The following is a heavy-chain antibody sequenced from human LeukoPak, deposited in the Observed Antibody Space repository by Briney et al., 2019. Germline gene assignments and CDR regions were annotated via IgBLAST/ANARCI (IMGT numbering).Heavy chain of an antibody. Sequence: GGSLRLSCAASGFTFSTYWMSWVRQAPGKGLQWVANIKHDGSEKNYVDSVKGRFTISKDNAKNSLSLQMSSLRVEDTAIYYCARERPGSASAFDYWGQGTLVTVSS. V-gene: IGHV3-7*01. J-gene: IGHJ4*02. D-gene: IGHD6-25*01. CDR1: GFTFSTYW. CDR2: IKHDGSEK. CDR3: ARERPGSASAFDY.